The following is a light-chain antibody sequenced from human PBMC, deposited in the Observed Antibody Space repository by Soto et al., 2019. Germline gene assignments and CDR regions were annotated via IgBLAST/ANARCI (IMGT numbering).Light chain of an antibody. CDR3: QSYDSSLSTYV. V-gene: IGLV1-40*01. CDR1: SSNIGAGND. CDR2: GNN. Sequence: QSVLTQPPSVSGAPGQRVTISCSGSSSNIGAGNDVHWYQQVSGTAPKLLIYGNNNRPSGVPDRFSASKSGTSASVAITGLQAEDEADYYCQSYDSSLSTYVFGTGTKVTVL. J-gene: IGLJ1*01.